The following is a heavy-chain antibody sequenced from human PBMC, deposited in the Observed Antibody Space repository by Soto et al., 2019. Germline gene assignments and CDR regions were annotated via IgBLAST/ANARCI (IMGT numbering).Heavy chain of an antibody. V-gene: IGHV4-39*01. Sequence: SETLSLTCTVSGGSISSSSYYWGWIRQPPGKGLEWIGSIYYSGSTYYNPSLKSRVTISVDTSKNQFSLKLSSVTAADTAVYYCASQGTLKQWLSPRPISTKFDPWGQGTLVTVSS. CDR3: ASQGTLKQWLSPRPISTKFDP. CDR1: GGSISSSSYY. J-gene: IGHJ5*02. D-gene: IGHD6-19*01. CDR2: IYYSGST.